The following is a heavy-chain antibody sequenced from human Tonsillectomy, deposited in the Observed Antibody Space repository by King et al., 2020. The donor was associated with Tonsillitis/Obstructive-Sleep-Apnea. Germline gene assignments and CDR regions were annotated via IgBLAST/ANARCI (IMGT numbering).Heavy chain of an antibody. CDR1: GFTFDDYT. Sequence: VQLVESGGVVVQPGGSLRLSCAASGFTFDDYTMHWVRQAPGKGLEWVSLIIWDGGSTYYADSVKGGFTTSRDNSKNSLYLQMNSLRTEDTALYYCATGQGGAFDIWGQGTMVTVSS. J-gene: IGHJ3*02. CDR2: IIWDGGST. V-gene: IGHV3-43*01. CDR3: ATGQGGAFDI.